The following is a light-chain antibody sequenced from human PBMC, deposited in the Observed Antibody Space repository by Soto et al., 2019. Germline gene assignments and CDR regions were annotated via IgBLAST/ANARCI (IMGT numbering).Light chain of an antibody. CDR1: NIGSKS. J-gene: IGLJ1*01. V-gene: IGLV3-21*02. CDR2: DDN. Sequence: SYELTQPPAVSVAPGQTARITCGGNNIGSKSVHWYQQMPGQAPVLVVYDDNDRPSGVPERLSASKSGASASLAISGLQSEDEAYFYCAAWDDSLNGCVFGTGTKLTVL. CDR3: AAWDDSLNGCV.